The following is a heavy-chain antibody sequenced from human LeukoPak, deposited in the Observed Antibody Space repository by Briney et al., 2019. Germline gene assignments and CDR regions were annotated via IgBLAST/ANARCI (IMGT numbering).Heavy chain of an antibody. Sequence: ASVKVSCKASGGTFSSYAISWVRQAPGQGLEWMGGIIPIFGTANYAQKFQGRVTITADESTSTAYMELSSLRSDDTAVYYCARRGDSSGYYYFDYWGQGTLVTVSS. CDR2: IIPIFGTA. V-gene: IGHV1-69*13. D-gene: IGHD3-22*01. J-gene: IGHJ4*02. CDR1: GGTFSSYA. CDR3: ARRGDSSGYYYFDY.